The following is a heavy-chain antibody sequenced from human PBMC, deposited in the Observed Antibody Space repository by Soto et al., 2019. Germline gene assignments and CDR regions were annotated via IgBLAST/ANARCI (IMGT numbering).Heavy chain of an antibody. Sequence: SETLSLTCAVYGGSFSGYYWSWIRQPPGKGLEWIGEINHSGSTNYNPSLKSRVTISVDTSKNQFSLKLSSVTAADTAVYYCARAQWELISAYYFDYWGQGTLVTVSS. CDR1: GGSFSGYY. D-gene: IGHD1-26*01. CDR3: ARAQWELISAYYFDY. CDR2: INHSGST. V-gene: IGHV4-34*01. J-gene: IGHJ4*02.